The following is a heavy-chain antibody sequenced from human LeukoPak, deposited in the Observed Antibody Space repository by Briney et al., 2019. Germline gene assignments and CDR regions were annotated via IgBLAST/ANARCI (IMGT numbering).Heavy chain of an antibody. D-gene: IGHD3-10*01. CDR2: IYTSGST. V-gene: IGHV4-4*07. Sequence: SKTLSLTCTVSGGSISSYYWSWIRQPAGKGLDWIGRIYTSGSTNYNPSLKSRVTISVDTSKNQFSLKLSSVAAADPDVYYCARPTGSGLFSLPGGQGTLVNVSS. CDR1: GGSISSYY. J-gene: IGHJ4*02. CDR3: ARPTGSGLFSLP.